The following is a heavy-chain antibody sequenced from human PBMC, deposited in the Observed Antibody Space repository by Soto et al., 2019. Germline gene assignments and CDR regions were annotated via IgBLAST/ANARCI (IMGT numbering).Heavy chain of an antibody. CDR3: ARESSSSCHDY. V-gene: IGHV1-18*01. D-gene: IGHD6-13*01. CDR2: ISAYNGNT. J-gene: IGHJ4*02. CDR1: GYTFPSYG. Sequence: ASVKGSCKASGYTFPSYGISWLRQAPGQGLEWMGWISAYNGNTNYAQKLQGRVTMTTDTSTSTAYMELRSLRSDDTAVYYCARESSSSCHDYWGQGTLVTVSS.